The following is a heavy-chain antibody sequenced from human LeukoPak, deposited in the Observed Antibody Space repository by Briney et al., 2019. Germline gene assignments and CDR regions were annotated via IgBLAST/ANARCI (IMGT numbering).Heavy chain of an antibody. Sequence: ASVNVSCKASGYTFTSYGISWVRQAPGQGLEWMGWISAYNGNTNYAQKLQGRVTMTTDASTSTAYMELRSLRSDDTAVYYCARGPTIVVVPAAIANDYWGQGTLVTASS. J-gene: IGHJ4*02. CDR3: ARGPTIVVVPAAIANDY. CDR2: ISAYNGNT. CDR1: GYTFTSYG. V-gene: IGHV1-18*01. D-gene: IGHD2-2*01.